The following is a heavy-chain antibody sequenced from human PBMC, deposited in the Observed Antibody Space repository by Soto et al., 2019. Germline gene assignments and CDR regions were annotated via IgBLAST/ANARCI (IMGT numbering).Heavy chain of an antibody. J-gene: IGHJ4*02. CDR2: INHSRST. V-gene: IGHV4-34*01. CDR3: ARAARGYSYFDY. D-gene: IGHD5-18*01. CDR1: GGSFSGYY. Sequence: PSETLSLTCAVYGGSFSGYYWSWIRQPPGKGLEWIGEINHSRSTNYNPSLNSRVTISVDKSKNHFSLNLISVTAADTAVYYCARAARGYSYFDYWGQGTLVTVSS.